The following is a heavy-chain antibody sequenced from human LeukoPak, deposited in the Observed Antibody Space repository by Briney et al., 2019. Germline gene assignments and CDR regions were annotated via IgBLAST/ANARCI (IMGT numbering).Heavy chain of an antibody. D-gene: IGHD1-26*01. J-gene: IGHJ1*01. CDR3: AKKVVVGATSPYSDFQD. CDR1: GFTFSSYW. CDR2: ISGSGVTT. V-gene: IGHV3-23*01. Sequence: GGSLRLSCAASGFTFSSYWMHWVRQAPGKGLEWVSAISGSGVTTHNAGSVKGRFSISRDNSKNTLYLQMNSLRAEDTALYYCAKKVVVGATSPYSDFQDWGQGTLVTVSS.